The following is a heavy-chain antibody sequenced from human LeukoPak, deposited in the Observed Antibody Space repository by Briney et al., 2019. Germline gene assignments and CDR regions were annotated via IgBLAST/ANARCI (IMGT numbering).Heavy chain of an antibody. CDR3: AKARGGGNGLGFDY. J-gene: IGHJ4*02. CDR2: INSDGSSI. V-gene: IGHV3-74*01. D-gene: IGHD4-23*01. CDR1: GFTFSSHW. Sequence: GGSLRLSCAASGFTFSSHWMHWVRQAPGKGLVWVSRINSDGSSISYADSVKGRFTISRDNAKNTLYLQMNSLRAEDTAVYYCAKARGGGNGLGFDYWGQGTLVTVSS.